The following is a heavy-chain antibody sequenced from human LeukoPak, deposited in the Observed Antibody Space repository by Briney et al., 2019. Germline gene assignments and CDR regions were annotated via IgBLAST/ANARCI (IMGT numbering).Heavy chain of an antibody. D-gene: IGHD4-17*01. Sequence: GGSLRLSCAASGFTFSSYWMSWLRQAPGRGLEWVANIKQDGSEKYYVDSVKGRFTISRDNAKKSLYLQMNSLRGEDTAIYYCAEGSNYGDSSFWGQGTLVTVSS. J-gene: IGHJ4*02. V-gene: IGHV3-7*01. CDR3: AEGSNYGDSSF. CDR2: IKQDGSEK. CDR1: GFTFSSYW.